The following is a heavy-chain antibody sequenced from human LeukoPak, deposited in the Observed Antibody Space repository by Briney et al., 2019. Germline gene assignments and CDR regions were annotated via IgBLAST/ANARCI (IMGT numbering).Heavy chain of an antibody. V-gene: IGHV3-15*01. Sequence: GGSLRLSCAASGFTFSNAWMSWVRRAPGKGLEWVGRIKSKTDGGTTDYAAPVKGRFTISRDDSKNTLYLQMNSLKTEDTAVYYCTTATSTMIAPYFAYWGQGTLVTVSS. CDR3: TTATSTMIAPYFAY. J-gene: IGHJ4*02. CDR1: GFTFSNAW. D-gene: IGHD3-22*01. CDR2: IKSKTDGGTT.